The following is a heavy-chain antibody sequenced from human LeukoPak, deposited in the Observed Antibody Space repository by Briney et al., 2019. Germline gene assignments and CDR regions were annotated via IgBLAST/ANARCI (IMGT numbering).Heavy chain of an antibody. CDR2: IIPIFGTA. J-gene: IGHJ5*02. V-gene: IGHV1-69*01. CDR1: GGTFSSYA. CDR3: ARDKVVVGGYTMVRGVITLGA. D-gene: IGHD3-10*01. Sequence: SVKVSCKASGGTFSSYAISWVRQAPGQGLEWMGGIIPIFGTASYAQKFQGRVTITADESTSTAYMELSSLRSEDTAVYYCARDKVVVGGYTMVRGVITLGAWGQGTLVTVSS.